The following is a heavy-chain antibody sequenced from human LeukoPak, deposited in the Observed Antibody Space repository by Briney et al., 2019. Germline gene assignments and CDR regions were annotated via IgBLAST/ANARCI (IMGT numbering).Heavy chain of an antibody. J-gene: IGHJ6*02. CDR1: GGSISTYY. CDR2: IYYSGST. V-gene: IGHV4-59*01. D-gene: IGHD3-22*01. Sequence: PWETLSLTCTVSGGSISTYYWSWIRQPPGKGLEWIGYIYYSGSTNYNPSLKSRVTISLDTSKNQFSLRLSSVTAADAAVYYYARSYDSRGYYYYGMDVWGQGTTVTVSS. CDR3: ARSYDSRGYYYYGMDV.